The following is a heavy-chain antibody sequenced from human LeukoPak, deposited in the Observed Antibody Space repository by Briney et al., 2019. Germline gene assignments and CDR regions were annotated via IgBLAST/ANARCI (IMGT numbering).Heavy chain of an antibody. J-gene: IGHJ4*02. V-gene: IGHV4-59*08. D-gene: IGHD3-22*01. CDR2: IYYSGST. Sequence: PSETLSLTCTVSGGSISSYYWSWIRQPPGKGLEWIGYIYYSGSTNYNPSLKSRVTISVDTSKNQFSLKLSSVTAADTAVYYCASSSYYYDSSGYYPLFDYWGQGTLVTVSS. CDR3: ASSSYYYDSSGYYPLFDY. CDR1: GGSISSYY.